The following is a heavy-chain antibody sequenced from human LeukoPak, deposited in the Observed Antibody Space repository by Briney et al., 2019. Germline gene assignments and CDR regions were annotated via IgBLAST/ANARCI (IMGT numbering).Heavy chain of an antibody. D-gene: IGHD3-10*01. Sequence: KSGGSLRLSCAASGFTLSSYSMNWVRQAPGTGLEWVSSISSSSSYIYYADSVKGRFTISRDNAKNSLYLQMNSLRAEDTAVYYCARDPSGSHWFDYWAHGTLVTVSS. J-gene: IGHJ4*01. CDR3: ARDPSGSHWFDY. CDR1: GFTLSSYS. V-gene: IGHV3-21*01. CDR2: ISSSSSYI.